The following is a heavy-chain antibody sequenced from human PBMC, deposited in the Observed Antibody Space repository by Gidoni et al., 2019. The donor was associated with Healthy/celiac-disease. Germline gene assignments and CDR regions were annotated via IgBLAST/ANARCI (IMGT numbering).Heavy chain of an antibody. V-gene: IGHV3-30*18. D-gene: IGHD6-19*01. J-gene: IGHJ4*02. CDR1: GFTFSRYG. CDR2: ISYDGSNK. Sequence: QVQLVESGGGVVQPGRSLRLSCAASGFTFSRYGMHWVRQAPGKGLEWVAVISYDGSNKYDADSVKGRFTISRDNSKNTLYLQMNSLRAEDTAVYYCAKTSSAIAVAGLGYYFDYWGQGTLVTVSS. CDR3: AKTSSAIAVAGLGYYFDY.